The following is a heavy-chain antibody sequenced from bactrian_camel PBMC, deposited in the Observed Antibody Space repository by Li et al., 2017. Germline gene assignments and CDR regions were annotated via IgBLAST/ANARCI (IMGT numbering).Heavy chain of an antibody. D-gene: IGHD4*01. Sequence: HVQLVESGGGSVQAGGSLRLSCAASGDTASVYRMGWFRQAPGQEREGVAMFYVHSRTVAYADSVKGRFTISQDNAKNTVYLGMNSLKPEDTSMYYCAAQRSGTYGDWAKAIGFHYWGQGTQVTVS. CDR1: GDTASVYR. V-gene: IGHV3-2*01. CDR3: AAQRSGTYGDWAKAIGFHY. J-gene: IGHJ4*01. CDR2: FYVHSRTV.